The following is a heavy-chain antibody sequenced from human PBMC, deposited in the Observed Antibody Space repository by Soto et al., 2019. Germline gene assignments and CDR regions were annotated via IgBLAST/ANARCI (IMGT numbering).Heavy chain of an antibody. CDR3: ATRTQLRRHCYGLDV. V-gene: IGHV4-39*01. CDR1: GGSISSGDYY. Sequence: SETLSLTCTVSGGSISSGDYYWGWIRQPPGKGLEWIGNIDYSGSTYYNPSLKSRVTISVDTSKSQFSLKLGSVTAADTAVYYCATRTQLRRHCYGLDVWGQGTTVTVS. J-gene: IGHJ6*02. CDR2: IDYSGST. D-gene: IGHD1-26*01.